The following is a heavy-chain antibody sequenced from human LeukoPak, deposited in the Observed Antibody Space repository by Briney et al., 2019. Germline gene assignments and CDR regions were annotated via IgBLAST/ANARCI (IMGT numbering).Heavy chain of an antibody. J-gene: IGHJ4*02. D-gene: IGHD4-11*01. CDR3: AKGRETYSFPVDY. V-gene: IGHV4-34*01. Sequence: SETLSFTCAVYGGSLSNYFWNWIRQSPGKGLEWIGEINHRGSTNHNPSLKSRVSISIDTSKNQFSLRLSSVTAADTAIYYCAKGRETYSFPVDYWGQGTLVTVSS. CDR1: GGSLSNYF. CDR2: INHRGST.